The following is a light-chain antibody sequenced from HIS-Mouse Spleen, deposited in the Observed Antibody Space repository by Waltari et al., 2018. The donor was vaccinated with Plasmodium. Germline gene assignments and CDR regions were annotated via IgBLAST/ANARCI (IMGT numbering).Light chain of an antibody. V-gene: IGLV1-44*01. CDR1: ISSIGSNT. CDR2: SNN. J-gene: IGLJ2*01. CDR3: AAWDDSLNGVV. Sequence: QSVLTQPPSASGTPGQRVTISCSGSISSIGSNTVNWYQQLPGTAPKLLIYSNNQRPSGVPDRFSGSKSGTSASLAIRGRQSEDEADYYCAAWDDSLNGVVFAGGTKLTVL.